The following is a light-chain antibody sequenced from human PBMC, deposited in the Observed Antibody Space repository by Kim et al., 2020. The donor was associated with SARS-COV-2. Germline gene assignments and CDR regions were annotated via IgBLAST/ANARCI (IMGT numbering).Light chain of an antibody. CDR1: SLRSYY. CDR2: GKN. CDR3: NSRDSSGVV. J-gene: IGLJ2*01. Sequence: SSELTQDPAVSVALGQTVRITCQGDSLRSYYASWYQQKPGQAPALVIYGKNNRPSGIPDRFSGSSSGNTASLTITGAQAEDEADYYCNSRDSSGVVFGGGTKLTVL. V-gene: IGLV3-19*01.